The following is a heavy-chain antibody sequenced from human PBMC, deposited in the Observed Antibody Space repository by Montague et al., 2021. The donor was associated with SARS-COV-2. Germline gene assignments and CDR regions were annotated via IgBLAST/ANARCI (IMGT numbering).Heavy chain of an antibody. CDR1: GGSISSSHW. Sequence: SETLSLTCAVSGGSISSSHWWRWVSQPPGKGLVWIGEIYHSGSTNYNPSLKSRVTISIDKSKNQFSLKLSSVTAADTAVYYCAREFRTYGYGGQYWYFDLWGRGTLVTVSS. D-gene: IGHD3-10*01. J-gene: IGHJ2*01. CDR3: AREFRTYGYGGQYWYFDL. CDR2: IYHSGST. V-gene: IGHV4-4*02.